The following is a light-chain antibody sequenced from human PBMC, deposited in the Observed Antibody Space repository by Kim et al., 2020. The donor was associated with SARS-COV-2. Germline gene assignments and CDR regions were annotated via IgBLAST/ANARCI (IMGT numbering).Light chain of an antibody. CDR1: QSVSTS. J-gene: IGKJ1*01. CDR2: DAS. CDR3: QQRSNWPT. V-gene: IGKV3-11*01. Sequence: EIVLTQSPATLSLSPGERATLSCGASQSVSTSLAWYQQKPGQAPRLLIYDASNRATGIPARFSGSGSGTDFTLTISSLEPEDFAVYYCQQRSNWPTFGQGTKVEIK.